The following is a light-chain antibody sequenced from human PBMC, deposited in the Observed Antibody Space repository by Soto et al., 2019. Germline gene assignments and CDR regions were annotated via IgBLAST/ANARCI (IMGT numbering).Light chain of an antibody. V-gene: IGKV1-39*01. J-gene: IGKJ5*01. Sequence: DIQMTQSPSSLSASVGDRVTITCRASQSISSYLNWYQQKPGKAPKLLIYAASSLQSGAPSSFRGSGSATDFPLPISSLQPEDFATYFSQQSYSTLSLTFGPGTRQETK. CDR1: QSISSY. CDR2: AAS. CDR3: QQSYSTLSLT.